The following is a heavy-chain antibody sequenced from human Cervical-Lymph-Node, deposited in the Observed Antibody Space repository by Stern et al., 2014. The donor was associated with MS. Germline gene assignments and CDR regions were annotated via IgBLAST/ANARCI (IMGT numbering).Heavy chain of an antibody. D-gene: IGHD6-13*01. V-gene: IGHV3-23*04. CDR1: GFTFSSYA. CDR2: ISGSGRGT. J-gene: IGHJ4*02. CDR3: AKNRIAVDS. Sequence: EVQLVESGGGLVQRGGSLRLSCVVSGFTFSSYAMSWVRQAPGKGLEWVSEISGSGRGTYYADSVKGRFTISRDNSNNTLYLQMSSLRAEDTAVYYCAKNRIAVDSWGQGTLVTVSS.